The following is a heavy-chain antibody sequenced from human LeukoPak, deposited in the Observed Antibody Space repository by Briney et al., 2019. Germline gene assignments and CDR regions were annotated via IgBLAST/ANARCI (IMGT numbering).Heavy chain of an antibody. Sequence: GGSLRLSCAASGFTFSSYSMSWVRQAPGKGLEWVSYIGSGSTAIYYADSVKGRFTISRDNAKNSLYLQMNSLRDEDSAVYYCARVAVTTDYWGRGTLVTVSS. V-gene: IGHV3-48*02. J-gene: IGHJ4*02. D-gene: IGHD4-17*01. CDR2: IGSGSTAI. CDR3: ARVAVTTDY. CDR1: GFTFSSYS.